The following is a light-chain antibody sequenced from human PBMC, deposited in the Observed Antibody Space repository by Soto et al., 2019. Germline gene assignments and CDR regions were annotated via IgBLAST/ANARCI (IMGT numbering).Light chain of an antibody. J-gene: IGLJ1*01. V-gene: IGLV2-14*03. CDR3: SAYTTSIALYV. CDR2: DVS. Sequence: QSALTQPASVSGSPGQSITISCTGTSSDVGEYKYVSWYQQHPGTAPKLIIYDVSNRPSGVSNRCSGSKSGSTASLTISGLQAEDEADYYCSAYTTSIALYVFGAGTKLTVL. CDR1: SSDVGEYKY.